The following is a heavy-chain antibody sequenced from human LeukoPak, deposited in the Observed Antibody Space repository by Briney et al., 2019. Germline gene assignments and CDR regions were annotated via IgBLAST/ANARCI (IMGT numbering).Heavy chain of an antibody. D-gene: IGHD3-22*01. CDR2: IYNSGST. CDR3: ARTNSGSHGAFDI. V-gene: IGHV3-53*01. Sequence: GGSLRLSCAASGFTLSSNYMSWVRQAPGKGLEWGSVIYNSGSTYYADSVKGRFTISRDNSKNTLYLQINSLRAEDTAVYYCARTNSGSHGAFDIWDQGTLVTVSS. J-gene: IGHJ3*02. CDR1: GFTLSSNY.